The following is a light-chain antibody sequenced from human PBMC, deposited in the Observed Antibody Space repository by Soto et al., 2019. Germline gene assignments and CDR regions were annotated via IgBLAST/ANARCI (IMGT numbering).Light chain of an antibody. J-gene: IGKJ5*01. CDR1: QLFSSN. V-gene: IGKV3-15*01. Sequence: EIVMTQSPATLSVSPGESVTLSCRASQLFSSNLAWYQRRPGQAPRLLIYGSSARATGVPPRFSGSASGTEFTLTISSLQSEDFGVYYCQQYNDWFSITFGQGTRLEIK. CDR2: GSS. CDR3: QQYNDWFSIT.